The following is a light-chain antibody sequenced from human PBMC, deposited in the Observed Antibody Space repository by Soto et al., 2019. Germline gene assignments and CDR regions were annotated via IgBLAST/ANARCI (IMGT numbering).Light chain of an antibody. V-gene: IGKV1-27*01. CDR1: QGISNF. CDR2: AAS. Sequence: DIQMTQSPSSLSASVGDRVTIICRASQGISNFLAWYQHKPGKVPKLLIYAASTLQSGVPSRFSGSGSGTDFTLTISSLQPEDVATYYCQKYKSAPSLTFGGGTKVEIK. CDR3: QKYKSAPSLT. J-gene: IGKJ4*01.